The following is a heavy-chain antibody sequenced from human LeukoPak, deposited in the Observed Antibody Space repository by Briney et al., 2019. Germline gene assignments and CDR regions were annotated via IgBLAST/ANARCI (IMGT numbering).Heavy chain of an antibody. V-gene: IGHV3-21*04. CDR1: GFTFSSYG. CDR2: ISSSSSYI. Sequence: GGSLRLSCAASGFTFSSYGMHWVRQAPGKGLEWVSSISSSSSYIYYADSVKGRFTISRDNAKNSLYLQMNSLRAEDTALYYCAKDTYYYGSVVDYWGQGTLVTVSS. D-gene: IGHD3-10*01. J-gene: IGHJ4*02. CDR3: AKDTYYYGSVVDY.